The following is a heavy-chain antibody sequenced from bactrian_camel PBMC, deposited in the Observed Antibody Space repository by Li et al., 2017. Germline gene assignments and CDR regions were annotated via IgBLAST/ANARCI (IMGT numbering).Heavy chain of an antibody. D-gene: IGHD7*01. V-gene: IGHV3S40*01. CDR1: KYSSRPNC. J-gene: IGHJ4*01. CDR2: IYTDTGSS. Sequence: VQLVESGGGSVQAGGSLRLSCATSKYSSRPNCMGWFRQAPGKEREWVASIYTDTGSSSYADSVKGRFTISQDSALTTVYLQMNGLKPEDTAMYYCVARSRGTCGNWQTLPFNYWGQGTQVTVS. CDR3: VARSRGTCGNWQTLPFNY.